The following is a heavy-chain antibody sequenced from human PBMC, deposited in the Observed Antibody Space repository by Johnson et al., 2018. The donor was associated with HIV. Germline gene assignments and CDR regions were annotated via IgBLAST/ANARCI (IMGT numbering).Heavy chain of an antibody. V-gene: IGHV3-13*01. CDR3: ARVLAYCGGDCSPDAFDI. J-gene: IGHJ3*02. D-gene: IGHD2-21*02. CDR2: IGTAGDT. CDR1: GFTFSSYD. Sequence: VQLVESGGGLVQPGGSLRLSCAASGFTFSSYDMHWVRQATGKGLEWVSAIGTAGDTYYPGSVKGRFTIPRENANNSLYLQMNSLRAGDTAVYYCARVLAYCGGDCSPDAFDIWGPGTMVTVSS.